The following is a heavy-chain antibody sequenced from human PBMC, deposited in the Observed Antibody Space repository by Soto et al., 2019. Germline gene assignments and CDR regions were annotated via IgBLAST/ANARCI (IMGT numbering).Heavy chain of an antibody. D-gene: IGHD3-3*01. J-gene: IGHJ6*03. Sequence: QVQLVQSGAEVKKPGASVKVSCKASGYTFTSYDINWVRQATGRGLEWMGWMNPNSGNTGYAQKFQGRVTMTRNTAISTAYMELSSLRSEDTAVYYCARGVYYDFWSGPDYYYYMDVWGKGTTVTVSS. CDR2: MNPNSGNT. CDR1: GYTFTSYD. CDR3: ARGVYYDFWSGPDYYYYMDV. V-gene: IGHV1-8*01.